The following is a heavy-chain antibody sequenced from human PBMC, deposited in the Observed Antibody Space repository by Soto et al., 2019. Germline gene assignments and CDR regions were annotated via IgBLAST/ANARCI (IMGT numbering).Heavy chain of an antibody. CDR2: IWYDGSNK. CDR1: GFTFSSYG. Sequence: GGSLRLSCAASGFTFSSYGMHWVRQAPGKGLEWVAVIWYDGSNKYYADSVKGRFTISRDNSKNTLYLQMNSLRAEDTAVYYCERDWRVAVAGTFYYYMDVWGKGTTVTVSS. J-gene: IGHJ6*03. D-gene: IGHD6-19*01. CDR3: ERDWRVAVAGTFYYYMDV. V-gene: IGHV3-33*01.